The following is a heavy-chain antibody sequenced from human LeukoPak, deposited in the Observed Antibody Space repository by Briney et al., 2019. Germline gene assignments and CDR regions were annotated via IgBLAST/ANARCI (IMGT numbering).Heavy chain of an antibody. CDR2: INHSGST. Sequence: SETLSLTCAVYGGSVSGYYWSWIRQPPGKGLEWIGEINHSGSTNYNPSLKSRVTVSVDTSKNQFSLKLRSVTAADTAVYSCARAGHYFGGDRSQRYGMDVWGQGTTVTVSS. D-gene: IGHD2-21*02. J-gene: IGHJ6*02. V-gene: IGHV4-34*01. CDR1: GGSVSGYY. CDR3: ARAGHYFGGDRSQRYGMDV.